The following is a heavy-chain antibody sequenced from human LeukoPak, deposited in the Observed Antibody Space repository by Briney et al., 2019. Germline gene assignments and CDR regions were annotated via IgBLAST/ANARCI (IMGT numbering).Heavy chain of an antibody. CDR2: ISGSGGST. D-gene: IGHD6-19*01. J-gene: IGHJ4*02. CDR1: GFTFNNYA. V-gene: IGHV3-23*01. Sequence: QTGGSLRLSCAASGFTFNNYAMSWVRQAPGKGPEWVSAISGSGGSTYYADSVKDRFTISRDNSKNTLYLHMSSLRAEDTALYYCARGQWLVTSSFDSWGQGTLVTVSS. CDR3: ARGQWLVTSSFDS.